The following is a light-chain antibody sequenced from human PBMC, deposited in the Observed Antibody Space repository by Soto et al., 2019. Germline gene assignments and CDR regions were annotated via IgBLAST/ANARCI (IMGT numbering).Light chain of an antibody. J-gene: IGLJ1*01. CDR2: EVI. CDR3: SSYAGSNNYV. V-gene: IGLV2-14*01. Sequence: QSALTQPASVSGSPGQSITISCTGTSSDVGGAYNYVSWYQQHPGKAPKLMIYEVIHRPSGVSNRFSGSKSGNTASLNISGLQAEDEADYYCSSYAGSNNYVFGTGTKVTVL. CDR1: SSDVGGAYNY.